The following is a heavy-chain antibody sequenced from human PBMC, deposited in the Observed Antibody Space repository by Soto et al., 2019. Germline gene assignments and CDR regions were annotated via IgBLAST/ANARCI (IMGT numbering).Heavy chain of an antibody. CDR1: EYSFTSYW. V-gene: IGHV5-51*01. D-gene: IGHD3-3*01. Sequence: GVSMKISCKCAEYSFTSYWIVLVRQMPGKGLEWMGIIYPGDSDTRYSPSFQGQVTISADKSISTAYLQWSSLKASDTAVYYCAKDRPRGLWSGYYKLGYCFDYWGQGTLVTVSS. J-gene: IGHJ4*02. CDR3: AKDRPRGLWSGYYKLGYCFDY. CDR2: IYPGDSDT.